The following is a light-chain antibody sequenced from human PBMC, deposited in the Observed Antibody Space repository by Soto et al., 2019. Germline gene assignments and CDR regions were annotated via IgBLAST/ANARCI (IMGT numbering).Light chain of an antibody. Sequence: EIVMTQSPATLSVSPGERATLSCRASQSIGRALAWYQHKPGQAPRLLIYDASTRATGVPASFRGSGSGTEFTLTISSLQSEDFAIYYCQQYHNWPPLTFGGGTKVEIK. J-gene: IGKJ4*01. CDR1: QSIGRA. CDR3: QQYHNWPPLT. V-gene: IGKV3-15*01. CDR2: DAS.